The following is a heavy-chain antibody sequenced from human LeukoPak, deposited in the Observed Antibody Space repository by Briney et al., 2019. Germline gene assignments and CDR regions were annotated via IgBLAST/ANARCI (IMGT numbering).Heavy chain of an antibody. CDR1: GGSFSGYY. CDR3: ARDSGSYYVYYYYMDV. Sequence: SETLSLTCAVYGGSFSGYYWSWLRQPPGKGLEWIGEINHSGSTNYNPSLKSRVTISVDTSKNQFSLKRSSVTAADTAVYYCARDSGSYYVYYYYMDVWGKGTTVTVSS. D-gene: IGHD1-26*01. V-gene: IGHV4-34*01. CDR2: INHSGST. J-gene: IGHJ6*03.